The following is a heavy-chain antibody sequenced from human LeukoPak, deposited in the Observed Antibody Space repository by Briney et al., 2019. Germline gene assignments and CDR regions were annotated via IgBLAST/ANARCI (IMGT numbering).Heavy chain of an antibody. V-gene: IGHV4-38-2*02. CDR1: GYSISSGYY. D-gene: IGHD5-18*01. Sequence: SETLSLTCTVSGYSISSGYYWGWIRQPPGKGLGWIGSIYHSGSTYYNPSLKSRVTISVDTSKNQFSLKLSSVTAADTAVYYCARGYSYGSVDYWGQGTLVTVSS. CDR2: IYHSGST. CDR3: ARGYSYGSVDY. J-gene: IGHJ4*02.